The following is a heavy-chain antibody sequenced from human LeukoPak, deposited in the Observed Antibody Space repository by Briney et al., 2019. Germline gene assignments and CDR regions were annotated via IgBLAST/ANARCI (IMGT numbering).Heavy chain of an antibody. CDR2: IIPIFGTA. V-gene: IGHV1-69*05. J-gene: IGHJ5*02. D-gene: IGHD6-13*01. CDR1: GGTLSSYA. CDR3: ARGAGPFPT. Sequence: PEASVKDSCKASGGTLSSYAISWVRQAPGQGLEWMGGIIPIFGTANYAQKFQGRVTITTDESTSTAYMELSSLRSEDTAVYYCARGAGPFPTWGQGTLVTVSS.